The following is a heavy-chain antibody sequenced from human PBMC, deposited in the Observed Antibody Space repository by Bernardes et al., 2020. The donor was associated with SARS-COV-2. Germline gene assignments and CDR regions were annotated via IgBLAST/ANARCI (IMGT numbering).Heavy chain of an antibody. Sequence: SETLSLTCTVSGDSISSGSYYWTWIRQPPGKGLEWFGNIYYSGSPYHNPPLNSRVTISVDTSKNQFSLKLSSVTAADTAVYYCARRRVESWLLGTIGAFDIWGQGTMVTVSS. CDR1: GDSISSGSYY. J-gene: IGHJ3*02. V-gene: IGHV4-30-4*08. CDR2: IYYSGSP. D-gene: IGHD3-22*01. CDR3: ARRRVESWLLGTIGAFDI.